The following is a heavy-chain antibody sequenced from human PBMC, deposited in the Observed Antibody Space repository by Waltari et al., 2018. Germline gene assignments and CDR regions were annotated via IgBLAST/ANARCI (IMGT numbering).Heavy chain of an antibody. D-gene: IGHD2-15*01. V-gene: IGHV3-23*01. Sequence: EVQLLESGGGLVQPGGSLRLSCAASGFTFSSYAMSWVRQAPGKGLEWVSAISGSGGSTYYADSVKGRFTISRDKSKNTLYLQMNSLRAEDTAVYYCAKVRVGVVAAIMGWFDPWGQGTLVTVSS. CDR3: AKVRVGVVAAIMGWFDP. J-gene: IGHJ5*02. CDR1: GFTFSSYA. CDR2: ISGSGGST.